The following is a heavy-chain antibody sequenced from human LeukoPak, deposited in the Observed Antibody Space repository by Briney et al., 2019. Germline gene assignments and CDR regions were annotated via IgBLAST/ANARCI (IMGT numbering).Heavy chain of an antibody. CDR1: GGSFSGYY. CDR3: ARDGSGSYYSWFDP. J-gene: IGHJ5*02. Sequence: SETLSLTCAVYGGSFSGYYWSWIRQPPGKGLEWIGEINHSGSTNYNPSLKSRVTISVDTSKNQFSLKLSSVTAADTAVYYCARDGSGSYYSWFDPWGQGTLVTVSS. CDR2: INHSGST. V-gene: IGHV4-34*01. D-gene: IGHD3-10*01.